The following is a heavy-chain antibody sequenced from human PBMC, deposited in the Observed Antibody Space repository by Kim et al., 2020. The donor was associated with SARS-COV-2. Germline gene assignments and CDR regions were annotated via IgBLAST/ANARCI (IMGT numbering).Heavy chain of an antibody. D-gene: IGHD2-2*01. CDR1: GFPFSRYA. Sequence: GGSLRLSCAVSGFPFSRYAMIWVRQAPGKGLEWVSLMSGNRVNIDYADSVRGRFIISRDNSKNTLYLQMNSLRAEDTAVYYCAKRLGGGPWTYAMDVWGQGTTVIVSS. J-gene: IGHJ6*02. V-gene: IGHV3-23*01. CDR2: MSGNRVNI. CDR3: AKRLGGGPWTYAMDV.